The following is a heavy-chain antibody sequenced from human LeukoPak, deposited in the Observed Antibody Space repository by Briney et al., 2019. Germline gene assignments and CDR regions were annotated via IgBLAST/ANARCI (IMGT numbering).Heavy chain of an antibody. CDR3: ARSFSGRKKVVPAANEYHYYYYMDV. J-gene: IGHJ6*03. D-gene: IGHD2-2*01. Sequence: KAGGSLRLSCAASGFNFSSYSMNWVRQAPGKGLEWVSSISSSSSYIYYADSVKGRFTISRDNAKNSLYLQMNSLRAEDTAVYYCARSFSGRKKVVPAANEYHYYYYMDVWGKGTTVTVSS. CDR1: GFNFSSYS. V-gene: IGHV3-21*01. CDR2: ISSSSSYI.